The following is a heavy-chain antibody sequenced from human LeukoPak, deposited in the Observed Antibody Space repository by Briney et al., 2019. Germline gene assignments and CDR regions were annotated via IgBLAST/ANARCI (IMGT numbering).Heavy chain of an antibody. Sequence: SETMSLTCTVSGGSISSYYWSWIRQPPGKGLEWIGYIYYGGSTNYNPSLKSRVTISVDTSKNQFSLKLSSVTAADTAVYYCARGVGATDYWGQGTLVTVSS. CDR1: GGSISSYY. J-gene: IGHJ4*02. V-gene: IGHV4-59*01. CDR3: ARGVGATDY. CDR2: IYYGGST. D-gene: IGHD1-26*01.